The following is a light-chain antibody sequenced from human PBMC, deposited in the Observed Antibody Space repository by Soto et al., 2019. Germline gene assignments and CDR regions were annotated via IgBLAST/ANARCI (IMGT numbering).Light chain of an antibody. V-gene: IGKV1-39*01. CDR1: QSISGY. J-gene: IGKJ5*01. CDR2: ETS. CDR3: QQSYSTPT. Sequence: DVPMTQSPSSLSASVGDRVTFTCRASQSISGYLNWYQQKPGKAPTLLIYETSTLQSGVPSRFSGSGSGTDFTLTINSLQPEDFATYYCQQSYSTPTFGQGTRLEIK.